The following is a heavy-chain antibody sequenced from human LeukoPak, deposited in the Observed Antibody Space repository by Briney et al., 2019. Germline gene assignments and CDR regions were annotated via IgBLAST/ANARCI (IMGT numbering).Heavy chain of an antibody. V-gene: IGHV4-59*11. J-gene: IGHJ6*03. Sequence: SETLSLTCTVSGGSISSHYWSWIRQPPGKGLEWIGYIYYSGSTSYNPSLKSRVTISVDASKNQFSLKLSSVTAADTAVYYCARVTNYYYYMDVWGKGTTVTVSS. CDR3: ARVTNYYYYMDV. CDR1: GGSISSHY. CDR2: IYYSGST.